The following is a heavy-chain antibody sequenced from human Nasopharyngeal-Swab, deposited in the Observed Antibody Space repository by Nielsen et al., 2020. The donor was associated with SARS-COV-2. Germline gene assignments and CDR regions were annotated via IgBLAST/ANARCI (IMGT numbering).Heavy chain of an antibody. CDR1: GFTFSSYW. D-gene: IGHD1-1*01. CDR2: IKQDGSEK. CDR3: ARDLTTGSSTEVYYYYYGMDV. J-gene: IGHJ6*02. Sequence: GESLKISCAASGFTFSSYWMSWVRQAPGKGLEWVANIKQDGSEKYHVDSVKGRFTISRDNAKNSLYLQMNSLRAEDTAVYYCARDLTTGSSTEVYYYYYGMDVWGQGTTVTVSS. V-gene: IGHV3-7*01.